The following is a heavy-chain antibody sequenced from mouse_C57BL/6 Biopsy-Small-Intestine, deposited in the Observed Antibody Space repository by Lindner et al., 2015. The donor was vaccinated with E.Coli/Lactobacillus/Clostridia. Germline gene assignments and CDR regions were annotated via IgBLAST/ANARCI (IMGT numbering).Heavy chain of an antibody. CDR2: IYPGSGYT. J-gene: IGHJ2*01. V-gene: IGHV1-84*01. CDR3: TRRDFDY. Sequence: VQLQEYGPELVKPGASVKISCKASGYTFTDYYINWVKQRPGQGLEWIGWIYPGSGYTDYNERFRGKATLTVDTSSNTAYMQLNSLTSEDSAVYFCTRRDFDYWGQGTTLTVSS. CDR1: GYTFTDYY.